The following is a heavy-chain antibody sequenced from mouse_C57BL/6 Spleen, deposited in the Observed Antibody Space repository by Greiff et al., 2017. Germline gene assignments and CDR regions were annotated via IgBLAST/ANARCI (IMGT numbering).Heavy chain of an antibody. Sequence: QVQLQQSGPELVKPGASVKISCKASGYAFSSSWMNWVKQRPGQGLEWIGRIYPGDGDTNYNGKFKGKATLTADKSSSTAYMQLSSLTSEDSAVYFCARGSFFDYWGQGTTLTVSS. J-gene: IGHJ2*01. CDR2: IYPGDGDT. CDR3: ARGSFFDY. V-gene: IGHV1-82*01. CDR1: GYAFSSSW.